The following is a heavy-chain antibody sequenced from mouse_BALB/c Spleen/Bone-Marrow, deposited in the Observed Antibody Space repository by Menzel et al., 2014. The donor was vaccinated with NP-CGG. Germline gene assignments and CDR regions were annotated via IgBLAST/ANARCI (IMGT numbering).Heavy chain of an antibody. D-gene: IGHD2-14*01. Sequence: VQLQQSGPEPVKPGASVKISCKTSGYTFTDYTMHWVKQSHGKSLEWIGHINPNIGGTNYNQKFKGKATLTLDKSSRTAYMELRSLTSEDSAVYYCTRSRYGEYWGQGTTLTVTS. CDR3: TRSRYGEY. CDR2: INPNIGGT. J-gene: IGHJ2*01. V-gene: IGHV1-22*01. CDR1: GYTFTDYT.